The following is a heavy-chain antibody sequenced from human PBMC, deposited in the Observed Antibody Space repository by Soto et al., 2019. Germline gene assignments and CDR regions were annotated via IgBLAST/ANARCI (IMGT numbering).Heavy chain of an antibody. D-gene: IGHD1-26*01. CDR1: GCTFSNYG. V-gene: IGHV3-30*18. J-gene: IGHJ4*02. CDR2: ISYDGSNT. Sequence: PGGSLRLSCAASGCTFSNYGMRWVRQAPGKGPEWVAAISYDGSNTYYADSVKGRFTISRDNSKNTLYLQMNSLRAEDTSVYYCAKEGGLSGSYYISSSYYFDYPGQGTLVTVSS. CDR3: AKEGGLSGSYYISSSYYFDY.